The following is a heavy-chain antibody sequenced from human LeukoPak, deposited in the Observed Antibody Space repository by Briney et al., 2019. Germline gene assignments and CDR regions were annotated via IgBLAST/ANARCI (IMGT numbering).Heavy chain of an antibody. D-gene: IGHD3-16*02. J-gene: IGHJ4*02. Sequence: RXWXNPNSGCTNYAQKFQRRVTMTSDTSISTAYMELSRLRSDDTAVYYCARGVHVWGSYRYFDYWGQGTLVTVSS. CDR2: XNPNSGCT. CDR3: ARGVHVWGSYRYFDY. V-gene: IGHV1-2*02.